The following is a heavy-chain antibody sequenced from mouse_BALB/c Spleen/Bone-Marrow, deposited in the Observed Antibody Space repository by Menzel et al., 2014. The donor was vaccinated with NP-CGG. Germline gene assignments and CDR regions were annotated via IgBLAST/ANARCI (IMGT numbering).Heavy chain of an antibody. J-gene: IGHJ3*01. CDR1: GYTFTSYT. Sequence: QVHVKQSGAELARPGASAKMSCKASGYTFTSYTMHWVKQRPGQGLEWIGYINPSSGYANYNQKFKDKATLTADKSSSTAYMQLSSLTSEDSAVYYCARSAYYRSLFAYWGQGTLVTVSA. D-gene: IGHD2-14*01. V-gene: IGHV1-4*01. CDR3: ARSAYYRSLFAY. CDR2: INPSSGYA.